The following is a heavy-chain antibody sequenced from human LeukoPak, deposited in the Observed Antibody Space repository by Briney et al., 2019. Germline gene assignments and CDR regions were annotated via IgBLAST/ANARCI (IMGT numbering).Heavy chain of an antibody. J-gene: IGHJ5*02. CDR3: VKGYCSSTSCSADWFDP. Sequence: PGGSLRLSCAASGFTFSSYEMNWVRQAPGKGLEWVSYISSSGSTIYYADSVKGRFTISRDNSKNTLYLQMSSLRAEDTAVYYCVKGYCSSTSCSADWFDPWGQGTLVTVSS. CDR2: ISSSGSTI. V-gene: IGHV3-48*03. D-gene: IGHD2-2*01. CDR1: GFTFSSYE.